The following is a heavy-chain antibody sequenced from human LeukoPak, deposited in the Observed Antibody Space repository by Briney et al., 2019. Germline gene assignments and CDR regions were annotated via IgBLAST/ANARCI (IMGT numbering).Heavy chain of an antibody. V-gene: IGHV4-39*07. CDR3: ARDWDYYDSSGSFDY. D-gene: IGHD3-22*01. J-gene: IGHJ4*02. CDR2: IYYSGST. Sequence: AWVRQPPGKGLERSGSIYYSGSTYYNPSLKSRVTISVDTSKNQLSLKLSSVTAAETAEYYCARDWDYYDSSGSFDYWGQGTLVTVSS.